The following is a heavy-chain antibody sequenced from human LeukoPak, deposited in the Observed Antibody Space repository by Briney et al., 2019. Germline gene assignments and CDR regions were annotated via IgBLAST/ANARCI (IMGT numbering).Heavy chain of an antibody. D-gene: IGHD3-22*01. J-gene: IGHJ4*02. Sequence: GGSLRLSCAASGFTVNSKYMSWVRQAPGKGLEWVSVIYSGGTTYYADSVKGRFTISRDNSKNTLYLQMNSLRAEDTAVYYCARDWNASGSDYYPLGYWGQGTLVTVSS. CDR1: GFTVNSKY. CDR2: IYSGGTT. CDR3: ARDWNASGSDYYPLGY. V-gene: IGHV3-66*01.